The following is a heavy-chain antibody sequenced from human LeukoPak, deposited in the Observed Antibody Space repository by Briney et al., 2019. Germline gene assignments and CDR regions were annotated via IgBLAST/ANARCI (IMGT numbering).Heavy chain of an antibody. J-gene: IGHJ4*02. CDR3: ARRAYYYDSSGYYYGDY. D-gene: IGHD3-22*01. V-gene: IGHV4-34*01. Sequence: SETLSLTCAVYGGSFSGYYWSWIRQPPGKGLEWIGEINHSGSTNYNPSLKSRVTISVDTSKNQFSLKLSSVTAADTAVYYCARRAYYYDSSGYYYGDYWGQGTLVTVSS. CDR2: INHSGST. CDR1: GGSFSGYY.